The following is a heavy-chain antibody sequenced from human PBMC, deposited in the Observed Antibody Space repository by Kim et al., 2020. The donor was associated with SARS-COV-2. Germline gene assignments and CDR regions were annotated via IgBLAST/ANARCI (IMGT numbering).Heavy chain of an antibody. Sequence: GGSLRLSCAASGFTFSSYSMSWVRQAPGKGLEWVANMKIDGSERYYVDSVKGRFTISRDNAKNSLYLQMNSLRAEDTAVYYCMRAPLDDSTGSYFDHWGQGTLVTVSS. CDR2: MKIDGSER. J-gene: IGHJ4*02. CDR1: GFTFSSYS. V-gene: IGHV3-7*01. D-gene: IGHD3-22*01. CDR3: MRAPLDDSTGSYFDH.